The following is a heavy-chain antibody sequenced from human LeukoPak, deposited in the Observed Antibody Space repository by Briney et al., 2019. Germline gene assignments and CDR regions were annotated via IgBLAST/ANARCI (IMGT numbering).Heavy chain of an antibody. Sequence: QAGGSLRLSCAASGFTVSSNYMSWVRQAPGKGLEWVSVIYSGGSTYYADSVKGRFTISRDNSKNTLYLQMNSLRADDTAVYYCAKSGYNRFDYWGQGTLVTVSS. J-gene: IGHJ4*02. D-gene: IGHD5-24*01. CDR3: AKSGYNRFDY. CDR1: GFTVSSNY. CDR2: IYSGGST. V-gene: IGHV3-66*01.